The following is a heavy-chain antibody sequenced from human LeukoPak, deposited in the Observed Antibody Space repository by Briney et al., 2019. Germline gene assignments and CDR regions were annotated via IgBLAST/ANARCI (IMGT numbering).Heavy chain of an antibody. CDR1: GYTFTSYG. CDR2: INPNSGGT. V-gene: IGHV1-2*04. Sequence: ASVKVSCKASGYTFTSYGISWVRQAPGQGLEWMGWINPNSGGTNYAQKFQGWVTMTRDTSISTAYMELSRLRSDDTAVYYCARDPEDGYAFDIWGQGTMVTVSS. J-gene: IGHJ3*02. CDR3: ARDPEDGYAFDI. D-gene: IGHD1-14*01.